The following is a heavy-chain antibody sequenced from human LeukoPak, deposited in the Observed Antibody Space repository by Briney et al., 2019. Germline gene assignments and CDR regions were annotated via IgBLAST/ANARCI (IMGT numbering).Heavy chain of an antibody. CDR2: IYYSGTT. D-gene: IGHD3-10*01. CDR3: ARLRRFGELRLFYYYMDV. V-gene: IGHV4-39*07. J-gene: IGHJ6*03. Sequence: SGTLSLTCTVSGGSISSSPYYWGWIRQPPGKGLEWIGSIYYSGTTHYSPSLESRVTISVDTSKNQFSLKLSSVTAADTAVYYCARLRRFGELRLFYYYMDVWGKGTTVTISS. CDR1: GGSISSSPYY.